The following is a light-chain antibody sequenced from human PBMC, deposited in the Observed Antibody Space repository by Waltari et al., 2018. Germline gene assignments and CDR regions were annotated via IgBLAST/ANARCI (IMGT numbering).Light chain of an antibody. V-gene: IGLV1-44*01. CDR1: SSNIGSHT. J-gene: IGLJ3*02. CDR3: AAWDDSLNGWV. Sequence: QSVLTQPPSASGTPGQRLTISCSVSSSNIGSHTVNWYQQLPGTAPRLLIYSNNQRPSGVPDRFSGSKSGTSASLAISGLQSEDEADYYCAAWDDSLNGWVFGGGTKLTVL. CDR2: SNN.